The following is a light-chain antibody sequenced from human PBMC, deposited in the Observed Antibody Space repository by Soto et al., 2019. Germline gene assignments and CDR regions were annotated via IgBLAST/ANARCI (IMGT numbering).Light chain of an antibody. Sequence: QLVLTQPASLSASPGASASLTCTLRSGINVGPYKIYWYQQKPGSPPQYLLNYKSDSDKQQGSGVPSRFSGSKDASANAGVLLISGLQSEDEADYYCMIWHSNAVVFGGGTKLTVL. V-gene: IGLV5-45*01. CDR2: YKSDSDK. CDR3: MIWHSNAVV. J-gene: IGLJ2*01. CDR1: SGINVGPYK.